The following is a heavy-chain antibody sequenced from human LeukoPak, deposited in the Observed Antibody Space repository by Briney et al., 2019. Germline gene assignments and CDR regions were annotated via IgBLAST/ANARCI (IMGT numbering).Heavy chain of an antibody. CDR3: AQAGITMVRGVPDY. CDR1: GFTFSSYG. V-gene: IGHV3-23*01. J-gene: IGHJ4*02. D-gene: IGHD3-10*01. Sequence: GGAVRLSCAASGFTFSSYGMSWVRQAPGKELEWVSAISGSDGSTYYADSVKGRFTISRDNSKNTLYLQMNSLRAEDTAVYYCAQAGITMVRGVPDYWGQGTLVTVSS. CDR2: ISGSDGST.